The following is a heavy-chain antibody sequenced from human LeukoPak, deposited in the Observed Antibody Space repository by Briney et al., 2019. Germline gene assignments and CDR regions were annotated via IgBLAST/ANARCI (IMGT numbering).Heavy chain of an antibody. CDR2: INPNSGGT. CDR1: GYTFTGYY. J-gene: IGHJ4*02. D-gene: IGHD1-26*01. Sequence: GASVKVSCKASGYTFTGYYMHWVRQAPGQGLEWMGWINPNSGGTNYAQKFQGRVTMTRDTSISTAYMELSRLRSDDTAVYYCAREEEVRGSFVDYWGRGTLVTVSS. CDR3: AREEEVRGSFVDY. V-gene: IGHV1-2*02.